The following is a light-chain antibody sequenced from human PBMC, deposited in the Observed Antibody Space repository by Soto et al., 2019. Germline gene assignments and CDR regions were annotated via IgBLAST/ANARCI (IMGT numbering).Light chain of an antibody. Sequence: ELVLTQSPGTLSLSPGERATLSCRASQSVSSSYLAWYQQKPGQAPRLLIYGASSRATGIPDRFSGSGSGTDFTLTISRLEPEDFAVYYCQHYGSSSWTFGQGTKVEVK. J-gene: IGKJ1*01. V-gene: IGKV3-20*01. CDR3: QHYGSSSWT. CDR1: QSVSSSY. CDR2: GAS.